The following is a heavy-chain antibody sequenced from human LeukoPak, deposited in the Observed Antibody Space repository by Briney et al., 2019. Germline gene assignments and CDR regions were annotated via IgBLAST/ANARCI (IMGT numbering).Heavy chain of an antibody. Sequence: GGSLRLSCAASGFTFSSYAMHWVRQAPGKGLEWVAVISYDGSNKYYADSVKGRFTISRDNSKNTLYLQMNSLRAEDTAVYYCAKDLSHPSAAGRPGIMSYWGQGTLVTVSS. CDR2: ISYDGSNK. CDR3: AKDLSHPSAAGRPGIMSY. J-gene: IGHJ4*02. D-gene: IGHD6-13*01. V-gene: IGHV3-30*04. CDR1: GFTFSSYA.